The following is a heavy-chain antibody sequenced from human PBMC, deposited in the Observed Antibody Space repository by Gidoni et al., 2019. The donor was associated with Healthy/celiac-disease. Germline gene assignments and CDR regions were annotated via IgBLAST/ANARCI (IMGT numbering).Heavy chain of an antibody. Sequence: QVQLVASGGGLVKPGGSLRLSCAASGFTFSDYYMSWIRQAPGKGLEWVSYISSSSSYTNYADSVKGRFTISRDNAKNSLYLQMNSLRAEDTAVYYCARDHRYGSGSLIYYYGMDVWGQGTTVTVSS. CDR3: ARDHRYGSGSLIYYYGMDV. D-gene: IGHD3-10*01. J-gene: IGHJ6*02. CDR2: ISSSSSYT. CDR1: GFTFSDYY. V-gene: IGHV3-11*05.